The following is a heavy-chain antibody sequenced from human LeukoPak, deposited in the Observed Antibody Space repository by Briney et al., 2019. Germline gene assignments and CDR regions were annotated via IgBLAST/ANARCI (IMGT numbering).Heavy chain of an antibody. Sequence: GASVKVSCKASGYTFSDYYMHWVRQTPGQGLEWMGWINPKTGGTNYAQNFQGRVTMTRDTSISTAYMELSRLRSDDTAVYYCARYSTTDSWNYWGQGTLVTVSS. CDR1: GYTFSDYY. V-gene: IGHV1-2*02. D-gene: IGHD1-14*01. J-gene: IGHJ4*02. CDR3: ARYSTTDSWNY. CDR2: INPKTGGT.